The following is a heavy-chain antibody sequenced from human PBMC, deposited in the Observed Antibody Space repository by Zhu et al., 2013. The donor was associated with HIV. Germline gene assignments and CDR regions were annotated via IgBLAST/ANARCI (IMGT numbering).Heavy chain of an antibody. CDR1: GYTFTSYY. V-gene: IGHV1-46*01. D-gene: IGHD1-26*01. J-gene: IGHJ6*03. CDR3: ARDRRELLGRYYYYYMDV. Sequence: VQLVQSGAEVKKPGASVKVSCKASGYTFTSYYMHWVRQAPGQGLEWMGIINPSGGSTSYAQKFQGRVTMTRDTSTSTVYMELSSLRSEDTAVYYCARDRRELLGRYYYYYMDVWGKGTTVTVSS. CDR2: INPSGGST.